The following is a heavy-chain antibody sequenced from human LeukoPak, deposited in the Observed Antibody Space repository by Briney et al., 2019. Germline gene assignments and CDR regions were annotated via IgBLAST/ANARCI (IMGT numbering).Heavy chain of an antibody. CDR3: AALRYCSSTSCYYYYYGMDV. CDR2: ISSSSSYI. J-gene: IGHJ6*02. Sequence: GGSLRLSCAASGFTFSSYSMNWVRQAPGKGLEWVTSISSSSSYIYYADSVKGRFTISRDNAKNSLYLQMNSLRAEDTAVYYCAALRYCSSTSCYYYYYGMDVWGQGTTVTVSS. D-gene: IGHD2-2*01. V-gene: IGHV3-21*01. CDR1: GFTFSSYS.